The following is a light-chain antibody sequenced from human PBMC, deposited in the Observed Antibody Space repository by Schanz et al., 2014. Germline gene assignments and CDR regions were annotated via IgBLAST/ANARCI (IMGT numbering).Light chain of an antibody. CDR3: ATWDDSLNGWV. CDR2: DVS. CDR1: SSDVGAYTY. Sequence: QSALTQPRSVSGSPGQSVTISCTGTSSDVGAYTYVSWYQQPPGKAPKLMIYDVSNRPSGVPDRFSGSKSGSSASLAISGLQSEDEADYCCATWDDSLNGWVFGGGTKLTVL. V-gene: IGLV2-11*01. J-gene: IGLJ3*02.